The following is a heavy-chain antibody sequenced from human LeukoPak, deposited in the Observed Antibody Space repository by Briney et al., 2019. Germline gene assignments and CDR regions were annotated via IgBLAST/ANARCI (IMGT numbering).Heavy chain of an antibody. J-gene: IGHJ4*02. CDR1: GFTFSSYA. CDR2: ISGSGDST. CDR3: AKTRPLDSSSWSHGDY. Sequence: GGSLRLSCAASGFTFSSYAMSWIRQAPGKGLEWVSAISGSGDSTYYGDSVKGRFTISRDNSKNTPYLQMNSLRAEDTAVYYCAKTRPLDSSSWSHGDYWGQGTLVTVST. D-gene: IGHD6-13*01. V-gene: IGHV3-23*01.